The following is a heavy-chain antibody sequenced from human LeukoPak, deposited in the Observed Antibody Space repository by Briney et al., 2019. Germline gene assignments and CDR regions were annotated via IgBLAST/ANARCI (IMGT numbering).Heavy chain of an antibody. CDR2: IYYSGST. CDR3: ARGYDSSGYYQASYFDY. D-gene: IGHD3-22*01. CDR1: GGSISSYY. J-gene: IGHJ4*02. Sequence: SETLSLTCTVSGGSISSYYWSWIRQPPGKGLEGIGYIYYSGSTNYNPSLKSRVTISVDTSKNQFSLKLSSVTAADTAVYYCARGYDSSGYYQASYFDYWGQGTLVTVSS. V-gene: IGHV4-59*01.